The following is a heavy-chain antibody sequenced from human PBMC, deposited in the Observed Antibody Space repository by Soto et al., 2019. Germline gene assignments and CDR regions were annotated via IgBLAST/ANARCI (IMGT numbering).Heavy chain of an antibody. CDR1: GGSFSGYY. J-gene: IGHJ6*02. D-gene: IGHD2-21*02. CDR3: ARVRTVTATFYYYGMDV. CDR2: INHSGRT. V-gene: IGHV4-34*01. Sequence: SLTCAVYGGSFSGYYWSWIRQPPGRGLEWIGEINHSGRTNYNPSLKSRVTISVDTSKNQFSLKLSSVTAADTAVFYCARVRTVTATFYYYGMDVWGQGTTVTVSS.